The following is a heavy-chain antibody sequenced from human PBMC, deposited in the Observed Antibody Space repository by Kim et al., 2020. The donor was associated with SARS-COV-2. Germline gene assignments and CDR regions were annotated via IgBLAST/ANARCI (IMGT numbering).Heavy chain of an antibody. J-gene: IGHJ3*02. V-gene: IGHV1-3*01. Sequence: ASVKVSCKASGYAFSTYAMHWVRQAPGQRLEYMGWIYGGDGNTVHSQKFQGRITITRDTSASTGYMELSSLTSEDTAVYYCARRRPGTGNGLDIWGQGTMVTVSS. D-gene: IGHD2-8*01. CDR2: IYGGDGNT. CDR1: GYAFSTYA. CDR3: ARRRPGTGNGLDI.